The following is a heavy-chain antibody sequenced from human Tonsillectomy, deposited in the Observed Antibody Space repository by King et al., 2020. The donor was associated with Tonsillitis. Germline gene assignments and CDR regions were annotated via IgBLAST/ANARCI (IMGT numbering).Heavy chain of an antibody. CDR2: INHSGST. D-gene: IGHD2-2*01. CDR1: GGSFSGYY. CDR3: AREGYCGSSSCYPRWWFDP. J-gene: IGHJ5*02. V-gene: IGHV4-34*01. Sequence: VQLPQWGAGLLKPSETLSLTCAVYGGSFSGYYWSWIRQPPGKGLQCIGEINHSGSTNYNPSLKSRVTISLDTSKNQFSLKLSSVTAADTAVYYCAREGYCGSSSCYPRWWFDPWGQGTLVTVTS.